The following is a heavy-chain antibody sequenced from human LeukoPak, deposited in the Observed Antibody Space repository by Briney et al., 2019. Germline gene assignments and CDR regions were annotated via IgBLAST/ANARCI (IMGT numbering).Heavy chain of an antibody. D-gene: IGHD3-10*01. Sequence: GGSLRLSCAASGFTFSSYAMSWVRQAPGKGLEWVSGISGSGGTTYYADSVKGRFTISRDNSKNTVYLQMNSLGAEDTAVYYCAKVTPPITMIRDFQHWGQGTLVTVSS. CDR2: ISGSGGTT. CDR3: AKVTPPITMIRDFQH. J-gene: IGHJ1*01. CDR1: GFTFSSYA. V-gene: IGHV3-23*01.